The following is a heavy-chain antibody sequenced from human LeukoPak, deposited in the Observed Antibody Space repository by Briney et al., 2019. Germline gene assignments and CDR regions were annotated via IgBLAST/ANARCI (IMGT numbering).Heavy chain of an antibody. D-gene: IGHD4-17*01. V-gene: IGHV1-18*04. J-gene: IGHJ4*02. CDR1: GYNFIIFG. CDR2: ISAKNGDT. Sequence: ASVKVSCKTSGYNFIIFGMSWVRQAPGQGLEWMGWISAKNGDTNSVEKLQSRVTMTTDTSTSTAYMELRSLTSDDTAVYYCARAGATVTRHFDYWGQGTLVIVSS. CDR3: ARAGATVTRHFDY.